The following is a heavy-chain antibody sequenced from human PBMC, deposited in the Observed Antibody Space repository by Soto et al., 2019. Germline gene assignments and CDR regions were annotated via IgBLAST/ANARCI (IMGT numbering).Heavy chain of an antibody. J-gene: IGHJ6*02. V-gene: IGHV1-69*06. CDR3: AVIAAQSPYYYYGMDL. D-gene: IGHD6-13*01. CDR2: IIPIFAPA. Sequence: SVMVSCKASGGTFNSYALSWVGQAPGQGLEWMGGIIPIFAPANYAQKFQGRVTITADKSTSTAYMERSSLRPEDTAVYYCAVIAAQSPYYYYGMDLWGQGTTVTVYS. CDR1: GGTFNSYA.